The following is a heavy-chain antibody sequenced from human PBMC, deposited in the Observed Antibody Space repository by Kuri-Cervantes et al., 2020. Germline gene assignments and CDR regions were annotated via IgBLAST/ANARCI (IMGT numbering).Heavy chain of an antibody. CDR2: ISAYNGNT. J-gene: IGHJ4*02. V-gene: IGHV1-18*01. CDR3: ARDDYGDPPLFDY. Sequence: ASVKVSCKASGYTFTNFDINWVRQATGQGLEWMGWISAYNGNTNYAQTFQGRVTMTTETSTTTAYMDLRSLRSDDTAVYYCARDDYGDPPLFDYWGQGTLVTVSS. D-gene: IGHD4-17*01. CDR1: GYTFTNFD.